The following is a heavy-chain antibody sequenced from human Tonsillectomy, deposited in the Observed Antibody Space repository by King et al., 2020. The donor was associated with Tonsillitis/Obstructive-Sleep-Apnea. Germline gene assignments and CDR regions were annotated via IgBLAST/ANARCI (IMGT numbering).Heavy chain of an antibody. V-gene: IGHV1-46*01. Sequence: QLVQSGAEVKEPGASVKVSCKASGYTYTSHYIHWVRQAPGQGLEWMGMIKPSGGSTTYAQKFQGRVTMTRDTSTSTVYMGLRSLRSEDTAVYYCARDWTCGSSTTCYTFYYYMDVWGKGTTVTVSS. J-gene: IGHJ6*03. CDR2: IKPSGGST. D-gene: IGHD2-2*02. CDR3: ARDWTCGSSTTCYTFYYYMDV. CDR1: GYTYTSHY.